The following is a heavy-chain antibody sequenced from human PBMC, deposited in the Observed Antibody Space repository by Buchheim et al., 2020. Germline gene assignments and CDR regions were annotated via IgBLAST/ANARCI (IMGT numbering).Heavy chain of an antibody. CDR2: INSDGSST. Sequence: EVQLVESGGGLVQPWGSLRLSCAASGFTFSSYWMHWVRQAPGKGLVWFSRINSDGSSTSYADSVKGRFTISRDNAKNTLYLQMNSLRAEDTAVYYCARDYYGSGSYIGYYYYYYGMDVWGQGTT. CDR1: GFTFSSYW. D-gene: IGHD3-10*01. V-gene: IGHV3-74*01. CDR3: ARDYYGSGSYIGYYYYYYGMDV. J-gene: IGHJ6*02.